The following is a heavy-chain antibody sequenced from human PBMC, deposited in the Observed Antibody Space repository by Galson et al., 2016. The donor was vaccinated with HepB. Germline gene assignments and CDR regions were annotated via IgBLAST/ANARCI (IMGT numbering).Heavy chain of an antibody. CDR1: GGSISSGPSY. CDR3: VGLPFDY. CDR2: ISYSGST. Sequence: SETLSLTCRVSGGSISSGPSYWAWIRQPPGQGLEWIGIISYSGSTYYSPSIKSRATISVDTSKNHFSLNLNSVTAADTAVYYCVGLPFDYWGQGTLVTVSS. D-gene: IGHD5-18*01. J-gene: IGHJ4*02. V-gene: IGHV4-39*02.